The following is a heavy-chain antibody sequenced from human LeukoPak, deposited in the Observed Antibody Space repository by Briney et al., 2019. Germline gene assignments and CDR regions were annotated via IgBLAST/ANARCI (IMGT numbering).Heavy chain of an antibody. CDR1: GYTFTGYY. V-gene: IGHV1-2*06. J-gene: IGHJ5*02. D-gene: IGHD1-26*01. CDR2: INPNSGGT. Sequence: ASVKVSCKASGYTFTGYYMHWVRQAPGQGLEWKGRINPNSGGTNYAQKFQGRVTMTRDTSISTAYMELSRLRSDDTAVYYCARWDSRDWFDPWGQGTLVTVSS. CDR3: ARWDSRDWFDP.